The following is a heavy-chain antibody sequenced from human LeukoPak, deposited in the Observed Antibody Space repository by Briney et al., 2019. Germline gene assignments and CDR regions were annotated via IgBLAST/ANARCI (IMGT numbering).Heavy chain of an antibody. J-gene: IGHJ4*02. CDR1: GYTLTGYY. CDR3: ASTACSGNCYFDY. CDR2: INPKSGGT. D-gene: IGHD2-15*01. V-gene: IGHV1-2*02. Sequence: ASVKVSCKASGYTLTGYYVHWVRQAPGQGLEWMGWINPKSGGTDCAQKFQGRVTMTRDTSISTAYMELTRLTADDTAVYYCASTACSGNCYFDYWGQGTLVTVSS.